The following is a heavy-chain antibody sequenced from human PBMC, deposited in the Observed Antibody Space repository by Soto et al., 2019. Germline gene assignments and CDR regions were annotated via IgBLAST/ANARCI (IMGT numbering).Heavy chain of an antibody. CDR2: ISGSGGST. Sequence: GGSLRLSCAASGVTFISYAMSWVRQATGKGLEWVSAISGSGGSTYYADSVKGRFTISRDNSKNTLYLQMNSLRAEDTAVYYCAKDLGPYRFGELFPFDYWGQGTLVTVSS. D-gene: IGHD3-10*01. CDR1: GVTFISYA. V-gene: IGHV3-23*01. J-gene: IGHJ4*02. CDR3: AKDLGPYRFGELFPFDY.